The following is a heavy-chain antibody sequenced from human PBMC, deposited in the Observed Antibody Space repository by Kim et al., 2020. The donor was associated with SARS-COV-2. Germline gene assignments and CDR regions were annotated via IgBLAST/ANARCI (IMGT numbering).Heavy chain of an antibody. CDR1: GFTFSSYA. J-gene: IGHJ4*02. CDR3: AKDRSLAVEWLLSGNT. CDR2: ISGSGGST. D-gene: IGHD3-3*01. Sequence: GGSLRLSCAASGFTFSSYAMSWVRQAPGKGLEWVSAISGSGGSTYYADSVKGRFTISRDNSKNTLYLQMNSLRAEDTAVYYCAKDRSLAVEWLLSGNTWGQGTLVTVSS. V-gene: IGHV3-23*01.